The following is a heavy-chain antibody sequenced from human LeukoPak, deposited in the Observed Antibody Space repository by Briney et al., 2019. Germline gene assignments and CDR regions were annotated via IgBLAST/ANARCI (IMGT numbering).Heavy chain of an antibody. D-gene: IGHD6-13*01. J-gene: IGHJ3*02. CDR3: VRGRGPLGAFDI. CDR2: IIPIFGTA. V-gene: IGHV1-69*13. Sequence: SVKVSCKASGYTFTSYGISWVRQAPGQGLEWMGGIIPIFGTANYAQKFQGRVTITADESTSTAYMELSSLRSEDTAVYYCVRGRGPLGAFDIWGQGTMVTVSS. CDR1: GYTFTSYG.